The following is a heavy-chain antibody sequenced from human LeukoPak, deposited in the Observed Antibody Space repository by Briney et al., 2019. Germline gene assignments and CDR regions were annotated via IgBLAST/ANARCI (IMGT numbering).Heavy chain of an antibody. CDR2: INHSGST. CDR3: ARGDLKSGSN. J-gene: IGHJ4*02. Sequence: SETLSLTCAVCGESFSGYYWSWIRQPPGKGLEWIGEINHSGSTNYNPSLKSRVTISVDTSKSQFSLKLSSVTAADTAVYYCARGDLKSGSNWGQGTLVTVSS. D-gene: IGHD3-3*01. V-gene: IGHV4-34*01. CDR1: GESFSGYY.